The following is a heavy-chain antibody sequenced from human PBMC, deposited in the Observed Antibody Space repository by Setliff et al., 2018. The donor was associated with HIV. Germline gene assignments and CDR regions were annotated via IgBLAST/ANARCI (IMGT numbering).Heavy chain of an antibody. CDR2: INHSGAS. D-gene: IGHD6-13*01. Sequence: SETLSLTCAVYGGSFSGYYWNWIRQPPGNGLEWIGEINHSGASNYNPSLRSRVTMSVDTSKNQFSLKLKSMTAADTAVYFCVRRRRLGAAYNWFDPWGQGTLVTVSS. CDR1: GGSFSGYY. V-gene: IGHV4-34*01. J-gene: IGHJ5*02. CDR3: VRRRRLGAAYNWFDP.